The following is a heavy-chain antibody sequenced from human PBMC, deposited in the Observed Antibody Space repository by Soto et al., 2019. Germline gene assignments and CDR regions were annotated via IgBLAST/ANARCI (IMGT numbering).Heavy chain of an antibody. CDR3: ARGQVVAAQH. D-gene: IGHD2-15*01. V-gene: IGHV4-59*12. CDR2: IYHSGST. CDR1: GGSISTYY. Sequence: SETLSLTCTVSGGSISTYYWSWIRQPPGKGLEWIGYIYHSGSTYYNPSLKSRVTISVDRSKNQFSLKLSSVTAADTAVYYCARGQVVAAQHWGQGTLVTVSS. J-gene: IGHJ4*02.